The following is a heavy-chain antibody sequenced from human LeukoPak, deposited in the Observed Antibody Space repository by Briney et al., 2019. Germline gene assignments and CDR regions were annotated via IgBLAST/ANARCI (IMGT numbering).Heavy chain of an antibody. CDR1: GFTFADYA. V-gene: IGHV3-43*02. CDR2: ISGVGGST. CDR3: ARKHLESSSWYLPFDY. D-gene: IGHD6-13*01. J-gene: IGHJ4*02. Sequence: GGSLRLSCAASGFTFADYAMHWVRQAPGKGLEWVSLISGVGGSTYYADSVKGRFTISRDNSKNSLYLQMNSLRTVDTALYYCARKHLESSSWYLPFDYWGQGTLVTVSS.